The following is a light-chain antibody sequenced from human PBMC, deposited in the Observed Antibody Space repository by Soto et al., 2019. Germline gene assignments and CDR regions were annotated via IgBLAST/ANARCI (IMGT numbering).Light chain of an antibody. CDR2: AAS. J-gene: IGKJ5*01. V-gene: IGKV1D-8*02. Sequence: PSLLSSSTCDRVTISCRMSQSISSYLAWYQQKPGKAPKLLIYAASSLQSGVPPRFSGSGSGTDFTLTISSLQPEDFAIYFCLQANRVPLSFGQGTRLEIK. CDR3: LQANRVPLS. CDR1: QSISSY.